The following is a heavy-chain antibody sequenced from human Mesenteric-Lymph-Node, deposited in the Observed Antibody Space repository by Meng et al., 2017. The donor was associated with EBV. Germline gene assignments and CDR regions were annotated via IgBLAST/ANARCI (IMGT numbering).Heavy chain of an antibody. CDR3: ARDLGYSYGYVDY. J-gene: IGHJ4*02. CDR1: GYTFTSYD. V-gene: IGHV1-18*01. CDR2: ISVYDGNT. Sequence: QVQLVHAGAEVEKPGASVKVSCKASGYTFTSYDISWVRQAPGQGLEWMGWISVYDGNTNYAQRLQGRVTMTTDTSTSTAYLEVRSLRSDDTAVYYCARDLGYSYGYVDYWGQGTLVTVSS. D-gene: IGHD5-18*01.